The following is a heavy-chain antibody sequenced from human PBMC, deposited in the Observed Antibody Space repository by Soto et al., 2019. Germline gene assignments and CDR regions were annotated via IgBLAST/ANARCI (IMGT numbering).Heavy chain of an antibody. Sequence: LRLSWAASGFTFSSYGMHGGRQAPGMGLEGGGGISYDGSNKYCADSVEGRFTISRDNSKNRLYLQMNSLRAGDTAVYYCAKDGHGGGHAFDIWGQGTMVTVSS. D-gene: IGHD4-17*01. J-gene: IGHJ3*02. CDR1: GFTFSSYG. CDR3: AKDGHGGGHAFDI. V-gene: IGHV3-30*18. CDR2: ISYDGSNK.